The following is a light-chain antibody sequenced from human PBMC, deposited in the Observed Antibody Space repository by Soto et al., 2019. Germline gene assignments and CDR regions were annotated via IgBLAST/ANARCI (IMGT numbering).Light chain of an antibody. CDR3: QQYNSYPIT. J-gene: IGKJ5*01. Sequence: DIQMTQSPSTRSASVGDRVTITCRASQSISSWLAWYQQKPGKAPKLLIYDASNLESGVPSRFSGSGSGTEFTPTISSLQPDDFATYYCQQYNSYPITFGQGTRLEIK. V-gene: IGKV1-5*01. CDR1: QSISSW. CDR2: DAS.